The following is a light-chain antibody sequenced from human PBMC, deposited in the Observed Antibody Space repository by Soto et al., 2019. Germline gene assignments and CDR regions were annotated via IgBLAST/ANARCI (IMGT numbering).Light chain of an antibody. CDR1: QEISRW. CDR2: TAY. V-gene: IGKV1-12*01. Sequence: DIQMTQSPSSVSASVGDRVTITCRASQEISRWLAWYQQKPGSAPKLLIHTAYSLQSGVPSRFSGSRSGTDYTLTINSLQPEDFATYYCQQASRFPLTFGQGTKVEI. CDR3: QQASRFPLT. J-gene: IGKJ1*01.